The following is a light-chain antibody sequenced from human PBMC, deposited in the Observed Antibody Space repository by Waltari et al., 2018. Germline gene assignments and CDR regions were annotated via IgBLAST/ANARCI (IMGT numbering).Light chain of an antibody. CDR2: EAT. CDR1: SRVIGTYTF. V-gene: IGLV2-23*01. Sequence: SALPQPAPVSRSPGQSLTSSRPSPSRVIGTYTFCSWYQEYPGKAPKLIIYEATKRPSGVSDRFSASKSGNTASLTISGLQADDEADYSCCSYAGGTAYVFGTGTRVTVL. J-gene: IGLJ1*01. CDR3: CSYAGGTAYV.